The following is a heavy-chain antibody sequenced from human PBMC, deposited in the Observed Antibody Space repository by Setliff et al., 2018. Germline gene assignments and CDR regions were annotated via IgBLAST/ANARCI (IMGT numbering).Heavy chain of an antibody. D-gene: IGHD3-10*01. V-gene: IGHV4-59*01. J-gene: IGHJ4*02. CDR3: ARQPSSGSYYNPRPYYFDY. CDR2: IHYSGST. CDR1: GGSISTFY. Sequence: PSETLSLTCTVSGGSISTFYWSWIRQSPEKGLEWIAYIHYSGSTNQNPSLKSRVTMSVDTSKNQFSLNLRSVTAADTAVYYCARQPSSGSYYNPRPYYFDYWGQGTLVTVSS.